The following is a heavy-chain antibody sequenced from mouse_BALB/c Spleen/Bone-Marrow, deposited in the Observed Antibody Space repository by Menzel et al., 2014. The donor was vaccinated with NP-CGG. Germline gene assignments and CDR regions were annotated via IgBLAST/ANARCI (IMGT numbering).Heavy chain of an antibody. D-gene: IGHD2-1*01. CDR2: INPSTGYT. CDR1: GYTFTSYW. J-gene: IGHJ4*01. Sequence: QVQLQQPGAELAKPGASVKMSCKASGYTFTSYWMYWIKQRPGQGLEWIGYINPSTGYTEYNQKFKDKATLTADKPSNTAYMQLSSLTSEDSAVYYCARKGYGNYHYYAMDYWGQGTSVTVSS. V-gene: IGHV1-7*01. CDR3: ARKGYGNYHYYAMDY.